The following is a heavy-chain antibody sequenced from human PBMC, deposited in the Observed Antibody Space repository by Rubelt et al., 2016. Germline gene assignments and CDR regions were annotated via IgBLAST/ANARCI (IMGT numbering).Heavy chain of an antibody. CDR3: ARGPGMAS. J-gene: IGHJ5*02. V-gene: IGHV3-53*01. D-gene: IGHD2-8*01. CDR2: IYSCDNI. Sequence: EVQLVESGGGLIQPGGSLRLSCAASGFTVSSNYMSWVRQAPGKGLEWVSVIYSCDNIFYADSGKGRFTISRDNSKNTLYLQMNSLRAEDTAVYYCARGPGMASWGQGTLVTVSS. CDR1: GFTVSSNY.